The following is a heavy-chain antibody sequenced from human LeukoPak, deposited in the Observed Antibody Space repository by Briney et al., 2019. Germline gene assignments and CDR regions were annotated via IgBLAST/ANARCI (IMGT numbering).Heavy chain of an antibody. CDR2: ISYDGGNK. Sequence: GRSLRLSCAASGFTFSSYAMHWVRQAPGKGLKWVAVISYDGGNKYYADSVKGRFTISRDNSKNTLYLQMNSLRTEDTAVYFCARRLYCSGDACYTGPDAFDLWGQGTMVTVSS. D-gene: IGHD2-15*01. CDR3: ARRLYCSGDACYTGPDAFDL. V-gene: IGHV3-30-3*01. J-gene: IGHJ3*01. CDR1: GFTFSSYA.